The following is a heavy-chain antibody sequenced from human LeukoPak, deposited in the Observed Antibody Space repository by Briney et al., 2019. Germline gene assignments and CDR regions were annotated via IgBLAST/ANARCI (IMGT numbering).Heavy chain of an antibody. CDR1: GYTFTSYY. J-gene: IGHJ4*02. CDR2: INPNVGST. Sequence: GASVKVSCKASGYTFTSYYVHWVRQAPGQGLEWLGIINPNVGSTNYAQKFQGRVTLTSDTSTSTVYMELSSLRSDDTAVYYCARDVAREFDYWGQGTLVTVSS. CDR3: ARDVAREFDY. V-gene: IGHV1-46*01.